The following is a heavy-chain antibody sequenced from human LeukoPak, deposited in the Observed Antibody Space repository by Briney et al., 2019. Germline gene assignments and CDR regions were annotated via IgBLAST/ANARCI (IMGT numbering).Heavy chain of an antibody. CDR1: GYSISSNYY. V-gene: IGHV4-38-2*02. CDR2: IYHNGST. Sequence: SETLSLTCTVSGYSISSNYYWGWIRQPPGKGLEWLGSIYHNGSTYYNPSLKSRVTISLDTSMNQFSLTLSSVTAAETAVYYCARHYDFWSGYYRYFDSWGQGTLVTVSS. J-gene: IGHJ4*02. D-gene: IGHD3-3*01. CDR3: ARHYDFWSGYYRYFDS.